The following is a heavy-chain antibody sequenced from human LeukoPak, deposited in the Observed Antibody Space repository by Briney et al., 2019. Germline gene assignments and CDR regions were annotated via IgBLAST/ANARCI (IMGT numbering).Heavy chain of an antibody. D-gene: IGHD1-1*01. Sequence: PGGSLRLSCAASGFTFSSYGMHWVRQAPGKGLEWVSAISGSGGSTYYADSVKGRFTISRDNSKNTLYLQMNSLRAEDTAVYYCAKRNWNDVTPIDYWGQGTLVTVSS. CDR2: ISGSGGST. CDR3: AKRNWNDVTPIDY. CDR1: GFTFSSYG. V-gene: IGHV3-23*01. J-gene: IGHJ4*02.